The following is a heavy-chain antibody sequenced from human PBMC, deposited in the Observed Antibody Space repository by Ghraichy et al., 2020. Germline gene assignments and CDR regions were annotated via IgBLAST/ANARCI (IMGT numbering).Heavy chain of an antibody. D-gene: IGHD3-22*01. J-gene: IGHJ4*02. Sequence: SETLSLTCTVSGGSISSSSYYWGWIRQPPGKGLEWIGSIYYSGSTYYNPSLKSRVTISVDTSKNQFSLKLSSVTAADTAVYYCATYYYYDSSGFRPVYSGQGTLRTVCS. V-gene: IGHV4-39*01. CDR2: IYYSGST. CDR3: ATYYYYDSSGFRPVY. CDR1: GGSISSSSYY.